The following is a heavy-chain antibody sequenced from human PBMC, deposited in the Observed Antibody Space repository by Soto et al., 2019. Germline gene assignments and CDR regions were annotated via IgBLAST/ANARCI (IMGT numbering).Heavy chain of an antibody. V-gene: IGHV3-74*01. Sequence: PGGSLRLSCAASGFTFSSYWMHWVRQAPGKGLVWVSRINSDGSSTSYADSVKGRFTISRDNAKNTLYLQMNSLRAEDTAVYYCASDHVDFWSGYYPFNVWGQGTTVTVSS. D-gene: IGHD3-3*01. CDR1: GFTFSSYW. CDR3: ASDHVDFWSGYYPFNV. J-gene: IGHJ6*02. CDR2: INSDGSST.